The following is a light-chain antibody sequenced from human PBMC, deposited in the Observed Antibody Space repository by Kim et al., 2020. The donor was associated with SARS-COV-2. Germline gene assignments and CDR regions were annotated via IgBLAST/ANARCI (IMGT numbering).Light chain of an antibody. V-gene: IGLV3-19*01. Sequence: SELTQDPAVSVALGQTVRITCQGDSLRSYYASWYQQKPGQAPVLVIYGKNNRPSGIPDRFSGSSSGNTASLTITGAQAEDEADYFCNSRDSSGHPKYVFGTGTKVTVL. CDR1: SLRSYY. CDR3: NSRDSSGHPKYV. CDR2: GKN. J-gene: IGLJ1*01.